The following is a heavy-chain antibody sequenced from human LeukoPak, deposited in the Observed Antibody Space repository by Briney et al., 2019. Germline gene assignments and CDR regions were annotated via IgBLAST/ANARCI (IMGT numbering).Heavy chain of an antibody. Sequence: SETLSLTCTVSGGSISSGDYYWTWIRQPPGKGLEWMGYIFYSGSMYYNPSLKSRLTISVDTSKNQFSLKLRSVTATDTAVYYCARQTTVISFDYWGQGALVTVSS. D-gene: IGHD4-17*01. CDR1: GGSISSGDYY. CDR2: IFYSGSM. V-gene: IGHV4-30-4*01. CDR3: ARQTTVISFDY. J-gene: IGHJ4*02.